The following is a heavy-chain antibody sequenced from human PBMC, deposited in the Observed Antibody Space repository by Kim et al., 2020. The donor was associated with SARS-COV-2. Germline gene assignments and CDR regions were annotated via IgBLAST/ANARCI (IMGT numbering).Heavy chain of an antibody. J-gene: IGHJ1*01. CDR3: VKDNAAAHSLFQH. CDR1: GFTFSHHG. Sequence: GGSLRLSCAASGFTFSHHGMHWVRQAPGKGLEWVAAISNDARDKYYADSVKGRFTISRDYSKNTLDLHMESLRVEDTAVYYCVKDNAAAHSLFQHWGEGTLVTISS. V-gene: IGHV3-30*18. D-gene: IGHD6-13*01. CDR2: ISNDARDK.